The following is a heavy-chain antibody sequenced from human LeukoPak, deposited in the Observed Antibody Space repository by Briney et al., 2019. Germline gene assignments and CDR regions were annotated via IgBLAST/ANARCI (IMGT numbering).Heavy chain of an antibody. CDR3: ASAITVTTDY. Sequence: SETLSLTCTVSGGSISSSSYYWGWIRQPPGKGLEWIGSIYHSGSTYYNPSLKSRLTISLDTSKNQFSLSLSSVTAADTAVYYCASAITVTTDYWGQGTLVTVSS. J-gene: IGHJ4*02. CDR1: GGSISSSSYY. D-gene: IGHD4-17*01. CDR2: IYHSGST. V-gene: IGHV4-39*07.